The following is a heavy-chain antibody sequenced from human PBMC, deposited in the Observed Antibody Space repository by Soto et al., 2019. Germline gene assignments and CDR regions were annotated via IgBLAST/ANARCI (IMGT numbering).Heavy chain of an antibody. CDR3: ARGKNSAFDY. J-gene: IGHJ4*02. V-gene: IGHV6-1*01. D-gene: IGHD5-18*01. CDR2: TGYTSKWYN. Sequence: SKTLSLTCAISGDSISTNNVAWNWIRQSPSGGLEWLGRTGYTSKWYNDYAVSVKSRITINPDTSKNQFSLQLNSVTPDDTAVYYCARGKNSAFDYWGQGTLVTVSS. CDR1: GDSISTNNVA.